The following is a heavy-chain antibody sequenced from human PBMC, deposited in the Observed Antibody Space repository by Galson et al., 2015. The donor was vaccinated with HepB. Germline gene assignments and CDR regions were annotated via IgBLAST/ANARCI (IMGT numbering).Heavy chain of an antibody. J-gene: IGHJ5*02. D-gene: IGHD2-2*01. CDR2: INTDNGDT. Sequence: SVKVSCKASGGTFSSYAISWVRQAPGQGLEWMGGINTDNGDTKYSQIFQDRVTITRDTSANTAYLEVSSLRSEDTAVYYCATGGLYCTTTSCPTWFDPWGQGTLVTVSS. CDR3: ATGGLYCTTTSCPTWFDP. V-gene: IGHV1-3*04. CDR1: GGTFSSYA.